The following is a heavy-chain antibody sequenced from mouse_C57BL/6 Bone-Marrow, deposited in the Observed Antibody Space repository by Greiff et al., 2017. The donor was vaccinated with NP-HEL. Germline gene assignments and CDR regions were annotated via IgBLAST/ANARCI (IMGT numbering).Heavy chain of an antibody. Sequence: QVQLQQSGAELARPGASVKLSCKASGYTFTSYGISWVKQRTGQGLEWIGEIYPRSGNTYYNEKFKGKATLTADKSSSTAYMELRSLTSEDSAVYFCARGTSTVDYYYAMDYWGQGTSVTVSS. CDR2: IYPRSGNT. V-gene: IGHV1-81*01. CDR3: ARGTSTVDYYYAMDY. CDR1: GYTFTSYG. J-gene: IGHJ4*01. D-gene: IGHD1-1*01.